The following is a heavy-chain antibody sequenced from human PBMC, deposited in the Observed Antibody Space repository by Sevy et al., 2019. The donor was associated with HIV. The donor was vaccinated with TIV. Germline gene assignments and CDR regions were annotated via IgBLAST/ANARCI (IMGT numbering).Heavy chain of an antibody. V-gene: IGHV1-18*01. D-gene: IGHD6-13*01. CDR3: ALEIAAADPYYYYGMDV. Sequence: ASVKVSCKASGYTFTSYGISWVRQAPGQGLEWMGWISAYNGNTNYAQMLQGRVTMTTDTSTSTAYMELRSLRSDDTAVYYCALEIAAADPYYYYGMDVWGQGTTVTVSS. J-gene: IGHJ6*02. CDR1: GYTFTSYG. CDR2: ISAYNGNT.